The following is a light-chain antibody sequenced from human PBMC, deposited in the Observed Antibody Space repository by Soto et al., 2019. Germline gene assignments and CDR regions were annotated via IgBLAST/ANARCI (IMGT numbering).Light chain of an antibody. CDR1: SSNIGSNA. CDR2: SNN. J-gene: IGLJ1*01. V-gene: IGLV1-44*01. Sequence: QSVLTQPPSASGTPGPRVTISCSGSSSNIGSNAVNWYQQLPGTAPKLLIYSNNQRPSGVPDRFSGSKSGTSASLAISGLQSEDEAEYYCAAWDGSLSGYVFGTGTKLTVL. CDR3: AAWDGSLSGYV.